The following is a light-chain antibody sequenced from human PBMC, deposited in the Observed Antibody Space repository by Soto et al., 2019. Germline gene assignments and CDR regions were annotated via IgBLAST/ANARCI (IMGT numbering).Light chain of an antibody. CDR2: GAS. Sequence: EIVLTQSPGTPSLSPGERATLSCRASQSLSNNIYLAWYQQKPGQAPRLLIHGASTRAPGFPARFSGSGSGTDFTLTISSLQSEDFAVYYCQQYDNWPWTCGQGNKVDIK. CDR1: QSLSNN. CDR3: QQYDNWPWT. J-gene: IGKJ1*01. V-gene: IGKV3-15*01.